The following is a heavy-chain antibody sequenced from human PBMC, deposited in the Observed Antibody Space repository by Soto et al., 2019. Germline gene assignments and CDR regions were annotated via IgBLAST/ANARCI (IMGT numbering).Heavy chain of an antibody. Sequence: PSETLSLTCTVSGGSISSYYWSWIRQPPGKGLEWIGYIYYSGSTNYNPSLKSRVTISVDTSKNQFSLKLSSVTAADTAVYYCARGVVVAATDAFDIWGQGTMVTV. CDR3: ARGVVVAATDAFDI. D-gene: IGHD2-15*01. V-gene: IGHV4-59*01. J-gene: IGHJ3*02. CDR2: IYYSGST. CDR1: GGSISSYY.